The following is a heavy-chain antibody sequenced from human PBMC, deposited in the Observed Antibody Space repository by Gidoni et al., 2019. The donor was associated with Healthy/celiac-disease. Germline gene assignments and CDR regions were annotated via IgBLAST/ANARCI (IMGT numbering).Heavy chain of an antibody. D-gene: IGHD2-15*01. CDR2: ISSSSSYI. J-gene: IGHJ4*02. V-gene: IGHV3-21*01. CDR1: GFTFSSYS. Sequence: EVQLVESGGGLVKPGGSLRLSCAASGFTFSSYSMNWVRQAPGKGLEWVSSISSSSSYIYYADSVKGRFTISRDNAKNSLYLQMNSLRAEDTAVYYCARDGSGVVVAATLDYWGQGTLVTVSS. CDR3: ARDGSGVVVAATLDY.